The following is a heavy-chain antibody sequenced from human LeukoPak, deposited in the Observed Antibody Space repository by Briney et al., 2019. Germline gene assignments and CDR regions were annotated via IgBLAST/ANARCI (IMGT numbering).Heavy chain of an antibody. Sequence: SETLSLTCAVYGGSFSGYYWSWIRQPPGKGLEWIGEINHSGSTNYNPSLKSRVTISVDTSKNQFSLKLSSVTAADTAVYYCAKDLEFGGDYVGYWGQGTLVTVSS. CDR3: AKDLEFGGDYVGY. CDR1: GGSFSGYY. J-gene: IGHJ4*02. CDR2: INHSGST. V-gene: IGHV4-34*01. D-gene: IGHD3-10*01.